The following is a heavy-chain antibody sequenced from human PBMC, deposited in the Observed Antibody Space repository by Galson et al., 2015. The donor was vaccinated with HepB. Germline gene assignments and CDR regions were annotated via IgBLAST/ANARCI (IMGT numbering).Heavy chain of an antibody. CDR3: ARGQTGYSSGYDYMDV. CDR1: GGTFSSYA. Sequence: SVKVSCKASGGTFSSYAISWVRQAPGQGLEWMGGIIPIFGTANYAQKFQGRVTMTRNTSISTAYMELSSLRSEDTAVYYCARGQTGYSSGYDYMDVWGKGTTVTVSS. V-gene: IGHV1-69*05. J-gene: IGHJ6*03. CDR2: IIPIFGTA. D-gene: IGHD6-19*01.